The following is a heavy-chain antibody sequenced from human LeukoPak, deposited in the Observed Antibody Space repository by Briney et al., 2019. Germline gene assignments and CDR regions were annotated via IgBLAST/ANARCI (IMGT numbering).Heavy chain of an antibody. Sequence: GESLKISRKGSGYSFPTYWLAWVRQMPGKGLEWMGIIYPDESNIRYSPSFQGQVTISADKSISTAYLQWSSLKASDTAMYYCARPPSRGYSSSFEYWGQGTLVTVSS. CDR1: GYSFPTYW. V-gene: IGHV5-51*01. CDR2: IYPDESNI. D-gene: IGHD2-2*03. J-gene: IGHJ4*02. CDR3: ARPPSRGYSSSFEY.